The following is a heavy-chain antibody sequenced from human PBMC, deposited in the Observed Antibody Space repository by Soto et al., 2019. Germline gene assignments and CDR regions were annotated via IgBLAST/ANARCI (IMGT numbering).Heavy chain of an antibody. CDR2: IISSGGST. V-gene: IGHV3-23*01. CDR1: EFTFSNYA. J-gene: IGHJ1*01. Sequence: PGGSLRLSCATSEFTFSNYAMSWVRRAPGKGLEWVSLIISSGGSTYYADSVKGRFTISRDNSKNTLFLQMNSLRAEDTAVYYCAQVRSGSSCLLEHWGQGTLVTVSS. D-gene: IGHD2-15*01. CDR3: AQVRSGSSCLLEH.